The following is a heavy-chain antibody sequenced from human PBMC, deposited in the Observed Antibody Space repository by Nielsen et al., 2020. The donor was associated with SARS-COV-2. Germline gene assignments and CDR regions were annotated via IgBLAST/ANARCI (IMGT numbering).Heavy chain of an antibody. V-gene: IGHV3-66*01. J-gene: IGHJ6*03. CDR1: GFTVSSNY. D-gene: IGHD6-6*01. CDR3: ARVFYSSSPNYYYYYYMDV. Sequence: GGSLRLSCAASGFTVSSNYMSWVRQAPGKGLEWVSVIYSGGSTYYADSVKGRFTISRDNSKNTLYLQMNSLRAEDTAVYYCARVFYSSSPNYYYYYYMDVWGKGTTVTVSS. CDR2: IYSGGST.